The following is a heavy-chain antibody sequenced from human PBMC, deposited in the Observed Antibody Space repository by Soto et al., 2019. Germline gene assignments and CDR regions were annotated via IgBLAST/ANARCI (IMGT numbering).Heavy chain of an antibody. J-gene: IGHJ4*02. Sequence: QVQLVESGGGVVQPGRSLRLSCAASGFTFSNYGMHWVRQAPGKGLEWVAVIWYDGRNKYYADSVKGRFTISRDNSKNTLYLQMNSLRAEDTAVYYCARVDTPMVSFDYWGQGTLVTVSS. D-gene: IGHD5-18*01. CDR1: GFTFSNYG. V-gene: IGHV3-33*01. CDR2: IWYDGRNK. CDR3: ARVDTPMVSFDY.